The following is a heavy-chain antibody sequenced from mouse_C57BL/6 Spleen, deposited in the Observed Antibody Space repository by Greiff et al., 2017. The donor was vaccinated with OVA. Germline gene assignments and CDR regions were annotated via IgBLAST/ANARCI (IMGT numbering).Heavy chain of an antibody. CDR1: GFTFTDYY. CDR3: ARWDYYGSSYGAY. Sequence: EVQLVESGGGLVQPGGSLSLSCAASGFTFTDYYMSWVRQPPGKALEWLGFIRNKANGYTTEYSASVKGRFTISRDNSQSILYLQMNALRAEDSATYYCARWDYYGSSYGAYWGQGTLVTVSA. CDR2: IRNKANGYTT. V-gene: IGHV7-3*01. D-gene: IGHD1-1*01. J-gene: IGHJ3*01.